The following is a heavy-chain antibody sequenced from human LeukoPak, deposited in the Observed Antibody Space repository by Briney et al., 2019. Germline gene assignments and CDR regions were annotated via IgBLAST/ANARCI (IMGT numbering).Heavy chain of an antibody. V-gene: IGHV3-23*01. CDR3: AKVTRPYYDFWSGYYDYYYYGMDV. CDR1: GFTFRNYS. Sequence: GGSLRLSCIASGFTFRNYSMSWVRQAPGKGLEWVSGLSDAGVRIFYSDSVKGRFTVSRDNSKDTLYLQMNSLRAEDTAVYYCAKVTRPYYDFWSGYYDYYYYGMDVWGQGTTVTVSS. J-gene: IGHJ6*02. D-gene: IGHD3-3*01. CDR2: LSDAGVRI.